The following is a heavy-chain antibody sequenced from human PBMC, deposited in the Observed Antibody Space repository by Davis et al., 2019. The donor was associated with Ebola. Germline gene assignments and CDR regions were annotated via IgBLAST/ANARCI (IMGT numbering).Heavy chain of an antibody. CDR3: VRGRDIVVVTATPCFGF. CDR2: ISYDGSNK. V-gene: IGHV3-30*03. J-gene: IGHJ3*01. CDR1: GFTFSSYG. Sequence: GESLKISCAASGFTFSSYGMHWVRQAPGKGLEWVAVISYDGSNKYYADSVKGRFTISRDNAKNSLFLQMNNLRDEDTAVYYCVRGRDIVVVTATPCFGFWGQGTMVTVSS. D-gene: IGHD2-21*02.